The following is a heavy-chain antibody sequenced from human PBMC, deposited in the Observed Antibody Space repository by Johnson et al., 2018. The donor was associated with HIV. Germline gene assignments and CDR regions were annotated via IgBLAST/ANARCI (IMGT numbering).Heavy chain of an antibody. CDR3: GRESTGAGTAFDI. CDR1: GFTFSNHH. V-gene: IGHV3-7*01. J-gene: IGHJ3*02. D-gene: IGHD2-8*02. CDR2: INQIGNDK. Sequence: VHLVESGGGLVQPGGSLRLSCAVSGFTFSNHHMTWVRQAPGKGLEWVANINQIGNDKYYVDSVKGRFTISRDNAQNLLYLKMNSLRDEDTAVYYCGRESTGAGTAFDIWGQGTMVTVSS.